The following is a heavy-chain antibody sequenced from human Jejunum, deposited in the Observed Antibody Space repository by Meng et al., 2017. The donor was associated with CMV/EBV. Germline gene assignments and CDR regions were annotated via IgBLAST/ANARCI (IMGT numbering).Heavy chain of an antibody. D-gene: IGHD3-3*01. J-gene: IGHJ4*02. CDR3: ASQRGSRSGYYYVY. CDR2: RYNSGST. V-gene: IGHV4-39*07. Sequence: GFTMSSSSLAWCSQQPERRLQGLLGSRYNSGSTYYTPSLKGRFTISADTSKNPLSLRLSSVTAADTAVYYGASQRGSRSGYYYVYWGQGTLVTVSS. CDR1: GFTMSSSSL.